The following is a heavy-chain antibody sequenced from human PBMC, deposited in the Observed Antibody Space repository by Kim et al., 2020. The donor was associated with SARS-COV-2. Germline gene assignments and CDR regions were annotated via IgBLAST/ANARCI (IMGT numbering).Heavy chain of an antibody. J-gene: IGHJ4*02. CDR3: ARGRGHSGSLVDY. CDR2: IKQDGSEK. Sequence: GGSLRLSCAASGFTFSSYWMSWVRQAPGKGLEWVANIKQDGSEKYYVDSVKGRFTISRDNAKNSLYLQMNSLRAEDTAVYYCARGRGHSGSLVDYWGQGTLVTVSS. V-gene: IGHV3-7*03. D-gene: IGHD1-26*01. CDR1: GFTFSSYW.